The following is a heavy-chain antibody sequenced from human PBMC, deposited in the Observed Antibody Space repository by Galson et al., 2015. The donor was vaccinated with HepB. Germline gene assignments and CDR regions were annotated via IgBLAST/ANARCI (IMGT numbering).Heavy chain of an antibody. V-gene: IGHV1-3*01. CDR2: INAGNGNT. CDR3: ARYCSSTSCIDY. Sequence: SVKVSCKASGYTFTSYAMHWVRQAPGQRLEWMGWINAGNGNTKYSQKFQGRVTMTRDTSTSTVYMELSSLRSEDTAVYYCARYCSSTSCIDYWGQGTLVTVSS. CDR1: GYTFTSYA. D-gene: IGHD2-2*01. J-gene: IGHJ4*02.